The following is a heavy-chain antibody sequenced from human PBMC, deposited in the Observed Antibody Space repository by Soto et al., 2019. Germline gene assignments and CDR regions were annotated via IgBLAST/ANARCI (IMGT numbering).Heavy chain of an antibody. CDR2: INAGNGNT. D-gene: IGHD2-8*01. J-gene: IGHJ6*03. CDR1: GYTFTSYA. Sequence: ASVKVSCKASGYTFTSYAMHWVRQAPGQRLEWMGWINAGNGNTKYSQKFQGRVTITRDTSASTAYMELSSLRSEDTAVYYCASPSGLGYCTNGVCPGVEDYYYYMDVWGKGTTVTVSS. V-gene: IGHV1-3*01. CDR3: ASPSGLGYCTNGVCPGVEDYYYYMDV.